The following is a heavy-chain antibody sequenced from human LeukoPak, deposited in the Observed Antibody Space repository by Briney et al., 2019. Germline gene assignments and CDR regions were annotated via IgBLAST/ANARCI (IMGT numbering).Heavy chain of an antibody. CDR1: EFSVGSNY. D-gene: IGHD5-24*01. V-gene: IGHV3-66*01. CDR2: IYSGGST. CDR3: AKDRDGYNFDHLDY. J-gene: IGHJ4*02. Sequence: GGSLRLSCAASEFSVGSNYMTWVRQAPGKGLEWVSLIYSGGSTYYADSVKGRFTISRDNSKNTLYLQMNSLRAEDTAVYYCAKDRDGYNFDHLDYWGQGTLVTVSS.